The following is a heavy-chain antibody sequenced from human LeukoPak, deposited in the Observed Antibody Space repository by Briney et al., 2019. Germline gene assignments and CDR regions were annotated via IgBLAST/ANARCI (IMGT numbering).Heavy chain of an antibody. J-gene: IGHJ6*02. CDR2: IYYSGST. V-gene: IGHV4-59*01. D-gene: IGHD3-10*01. CDR1: RGSISSYS. Sequence: SETLSLTCTVSRGSISSYSWSWIRQTPGRGLGCSWYIYYSGSTNYNPSLKSRVTISVDMSKNQYSLKLSSVTAADTAVYYWARDRGEAAMVRGGGYYYYGMDVWGQGTTVTVSS. CDR3: ARDRGEAAMVRGGGYYYYGMDV.